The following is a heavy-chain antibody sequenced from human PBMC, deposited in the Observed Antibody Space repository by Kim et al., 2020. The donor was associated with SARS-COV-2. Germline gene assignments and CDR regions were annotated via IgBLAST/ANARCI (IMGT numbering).Heavy chain of an antibody. D-gene: IGHD3-3*01. CDR3: ARGGDFWSGYAISWWFDP. J-gene: IGHJ5*02. Sequence: SETLSLTCAVYGGSFSGYYWSWIRQPPGKGLEWIGEINHSGSTNYNPSLKSRVTISVDTSKNQFSLKLSSVTAADTAVYYCARGGDFWSGYAISWWFDPWGQGTLVTVSS. CDR2: INHSGST. CDR1: GGSFSGYY. V-gene: IGHV4-34*01.